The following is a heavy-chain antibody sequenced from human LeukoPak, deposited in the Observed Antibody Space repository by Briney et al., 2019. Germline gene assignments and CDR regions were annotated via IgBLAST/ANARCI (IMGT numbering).Heavy chain of an antibody. CDR1: GYTFTGYY. CDR2: INPNSGGT. D-gene: IGHD5-18*01. Sequence: GASVKVSCKASGYTFTGYYMHWVRQAPGQGLEWMGWINPNSGGTNYAQKFQGRVTMTRDTSISTAYMELSRLRSDDTAVYYCATADLGGYSYGYGYWGQGTLVTVSS. V-gene: IGHV1-2*02. CDR3: ATADLGGYSYGYGY. J-gene: IGHJ4*02.